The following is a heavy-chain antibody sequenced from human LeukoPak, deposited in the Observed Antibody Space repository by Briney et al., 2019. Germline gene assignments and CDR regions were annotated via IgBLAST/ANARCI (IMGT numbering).Heavy chain of an antibody. CDR3: ARAREPYDYVWGSYRSPFDY. V-gene: IGHV3-21*01. CDR1: GFTFSSYS. CDR2: ISSSSSYI. Sequence: GGSLRLSCAASGFTFSSYSMNWVRQAPGKGLEWVSSISSSSSYIYYADSVKGRFTISRDNAKNSLYLQMNSLRAEDTAVYYCARAREPYDYVWGSYRSPFDYWGQGTLVTVSS. J-gene: IGHJ4*02. D-gene: IGHD3-16*02.